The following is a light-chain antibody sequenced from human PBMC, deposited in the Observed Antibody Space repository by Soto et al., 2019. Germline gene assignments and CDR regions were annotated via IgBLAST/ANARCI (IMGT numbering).Light chain of an antibody. V-gene: IGKV1-39*01. Sequence: DIQMTQSPSSLSAFVGDRVTITCRASRNIDTYLNWYQQQPGKAPKLLIYAASSLQSGVPSRFGGSGSGTDFTLTISSLQREDFATYYCQQTFSIPRNFGQGTKVEVK. CDR3: QQTFSIPRN. CDR2: AAS. J-gene: IGKJ1*01. CDR1: RNIDTY.